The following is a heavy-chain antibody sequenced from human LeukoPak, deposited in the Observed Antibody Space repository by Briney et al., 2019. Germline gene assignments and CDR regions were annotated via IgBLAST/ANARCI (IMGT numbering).Heavy chain of an antibody. CDR2: INAGNGNT. V-gene: IGHV1-3*01. J-gene: IGHJ4*02. CDR1: GYTFTSYA. Sequence: ASVKVSCKASGYTFTSYAMHWVRQAPGQRLEWMGWINAGNGNTKYSQKFQGRVTITRDTSASTAYMELSSLRSEDMAVYYCARAWVYCSGGSCYYFDYWGQGTLVTVSS. CDR3: ARAWVYCSGGSCYYFDY. D-gene: IGHD2-15*01.